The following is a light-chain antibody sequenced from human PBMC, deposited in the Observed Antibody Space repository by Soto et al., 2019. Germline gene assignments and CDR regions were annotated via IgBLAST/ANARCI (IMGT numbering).Light chain of an antibody. CDR2: GTS. J-gene: IGKJ5*01. CDR1: QSVSSSS. Sequence: TQSPCALSSSTGERATLSCRASQSVSSSSLAWYQQRPGQAPRLLIYGTSSRATGIPDRFSGSGSGTDFTLTISRLETEDFAVFYCQQYGTSEIIFGQGTRPEIK. CDR3: QQYGTSEII. V-gene: IGKV3-20*01.